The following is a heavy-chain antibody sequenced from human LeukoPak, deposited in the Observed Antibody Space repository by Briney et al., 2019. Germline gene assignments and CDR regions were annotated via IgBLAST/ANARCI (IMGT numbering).Heavy chain of an antibody. CDR3: ARDSAMVRGVLYGMDV. J-gene: IGHJ6*02. CDR2: IYTSGST. Sequence: SETLSLTCTVSGGSISSYYWSWIRQPAGKGLGWIGRIYTSGSTNYNPSLKSRVTMSVDTSKNQFSLKLSSVTAADTAVYYCARDSAMVRGVLYGMDVWGQGTTVTVSS. CDR1: GGSISSYY. V-gene: IGHV4-4*07. D-gene: IGHD3-10*01.